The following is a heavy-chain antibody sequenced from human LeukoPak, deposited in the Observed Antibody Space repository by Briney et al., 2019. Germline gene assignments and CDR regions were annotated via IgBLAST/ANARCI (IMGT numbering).Heavy chain of an antibody. D-gene: IGHD3-22*01. J-gene: IGHJ4*02. CDR3: ARRAGDYSHPYDY. V-gene: IGHV3-53*01. CDR2: IYSGGST. CDR1: GFTVSSNY. Sequence: PGGSLRLSCAASGFTVSSNYMSWVRQAPGKGLEWVSVIYSGGSTYYADSVKGRFTISRDNSKSTLYIQMDSLRAEDTAMYYCARRAGDYSHPYDYWGQGTLVTVSS.